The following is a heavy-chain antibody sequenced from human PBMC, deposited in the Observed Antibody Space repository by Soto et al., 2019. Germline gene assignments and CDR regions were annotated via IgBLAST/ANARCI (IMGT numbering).Heavy chain of an antibody. V-gene: IGHV4-4*07. CDR2: IFSSGRT. J-gene: IGHJ4*02. Sequence: HVQLRESGPGLVKPSETLSLSCSVSGASLLSSYWSWVRHPAGKGLEWIGHIFSSGRTTYNPSFKSRLTMSIDPSRDLFSLNLSSVTAADTAVYYCAKGWDVKYFDEWGQGTLVTVSS. CDR1: GASLLSSY. D-gene: IGHD6-19*01. CDR3: AKGWDVKYFDE.